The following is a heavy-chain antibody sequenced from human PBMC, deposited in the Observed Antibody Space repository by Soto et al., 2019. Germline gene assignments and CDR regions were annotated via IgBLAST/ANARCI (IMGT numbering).Heavy chain of an antibody. V-gene: IGHV4-39*01. CDR1: GGSISSSSYY. Sequence: SETLSLTCTVSGGSISSSSYYWGWIRQPPGKGLEWIGSIYYSGSTYCNPSLKSRVTISVDTSKNQFSLKLSSVTAADTAVYYCARGYYSNARGYYFDYWGQGTLVTVSS. CDR3: ARGYYSNARGYYFDY. J-gene: IGHJ4*02. D-gene: IGHD4-4*01. CDR2: IYYSGST.